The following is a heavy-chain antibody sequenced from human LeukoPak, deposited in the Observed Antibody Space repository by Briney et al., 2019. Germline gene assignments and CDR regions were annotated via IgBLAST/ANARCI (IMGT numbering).Heavy chain of an antibody. CDR2: IYHTGTT. V-gene: IGHV4-59*01. D-gene: IGHD2-2*01. CDR3: ARGSGWCSSSTCYSFDY. CDR1: GGSIISYY. Sequence: SGTLSLICSVSGGSIISYYWSWIRQPPGRGLEWIGYIYHTGTTNYNPSLKSRVTISVNTSTNQLSLRLNSVTAADTAVYYCARGSGWCSSSTCYSFDYWGQGSLVTVSS. J-gene: IGHJ4*02.